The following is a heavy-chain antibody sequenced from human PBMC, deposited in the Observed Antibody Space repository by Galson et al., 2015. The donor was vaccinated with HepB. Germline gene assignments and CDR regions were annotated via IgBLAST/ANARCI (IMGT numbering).Heavy chain of an antibody. D-gene: IGHD2-15*01. Sequence: SLRLSCAASGFTFSSSAMNWVRQAQGKGLEWVSAISGGGGSTYYADSVKGRFTISRDNSKNTLYLQMNSLRAEDTAVYYCAKDQIVHVGEMDVWGQGTTVTVSS. J-gene: IGHJ6*02. CDR3: AKDQIVHVGEMDV. V-gene: IGHV3-23*01. CDR1: GFTFSSSA. CDR2: ISGGGGST.